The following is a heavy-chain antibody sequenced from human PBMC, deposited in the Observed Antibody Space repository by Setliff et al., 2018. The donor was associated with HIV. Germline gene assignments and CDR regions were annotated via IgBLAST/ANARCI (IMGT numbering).Heavy chain of an antibody. CDR3: ARFYGDYETDNWFDP. CDR2: INHSVST. J-gene: IGHJ5*02. D-gene: IGHD4-17*01. CDR1: GESFSGYH. Sequence: KTSETLFLTCAVYGESFSGYHWSWIRQPPGKGLEWIGEINHSVSTNYNPSLKSRVTISVDTSKNQFSVTLTSVTEADTAVYYCARFYGDYETDNWFDPWGHGILVTVSS. V-gene: IGHV4-34*01.